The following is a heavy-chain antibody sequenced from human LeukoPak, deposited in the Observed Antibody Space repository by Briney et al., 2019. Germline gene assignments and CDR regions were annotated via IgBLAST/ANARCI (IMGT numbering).Heavy chain of an antibody. CDR1: GFTFDDYA. V-gene: IGHV3-43*02. CDR3: AKDCLYDFWSGYYTGIESGYYYGMDV. Sequence: GGSLRLSCAASGFTFDDYAMHWVRQAPGKGLEWVCLINGDGGSTYYADSVKGRFTISRDNSKNSLYLQMNSLRTEDTALYYCAKDCLYDFWSGYYTGIESGYYYGMDVWGQGTTVTVSS. J-gene: IGHJ6*02. CDR2: INGDGGST. D-gene: IGHD3-3*01.